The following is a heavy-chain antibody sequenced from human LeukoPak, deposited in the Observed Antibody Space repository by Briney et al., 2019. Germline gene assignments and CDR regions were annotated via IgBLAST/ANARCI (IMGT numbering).Heavy chain of an antibody. J-gene: IGHJ5*02. D-gene: IGHD2-15*01. CDR3: ARGDCSGGSCYSVENWFDP. Sequence: GASVKVSCKASGYTFTDNYIHWVRQAPGQGLEWMGRINPNSGATNYAQNFLGRVTMARDTSISTAYMELSRLRSDDTAVYYCARGDCSGGSCYSVENWFDPWGQGTLVTVSS. CDR2: INPNSGAT. V-gene: IGHV1-2*06. CDR1: GYTFTDNY.